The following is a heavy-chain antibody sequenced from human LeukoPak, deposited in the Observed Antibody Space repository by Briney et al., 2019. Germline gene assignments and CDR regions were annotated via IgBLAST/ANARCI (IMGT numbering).Heavy chain of an antibody. J-gene: IGHJ6*02. Sequence: GGSLRLSCAASGFTFSSYAMHWVRQAPGKGLEWVAVISYDGSNKYYADSVKGRFTISRDNSKNTLYLQMNSLRSEDTAVYYCAKGAIFGVTIRGYGMDVWGQGTSVTVSS. D-gene: IGHD3-3*01. CDR1: GFTFSSYA. V-gene: IGHV3-30-3*01. CDR2: ISYDGSNK. CDR3: AKGAIFGVTIRGYGMDV.